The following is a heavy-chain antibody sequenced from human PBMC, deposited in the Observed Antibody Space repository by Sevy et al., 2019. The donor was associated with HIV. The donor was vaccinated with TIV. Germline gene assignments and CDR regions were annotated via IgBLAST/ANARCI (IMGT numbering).Heavy chain of an antibody. CDR1: QFAFSDYA. V-gene: IGHV3-23*01. CDR2: IGGSGGST. D-gene: IGHD6-6*01. Sequence: GGSVRLSCAASQFAFSDYAMTWVRQAPGKGLEWVASIGGSGGSTYYAESVRGRFTISRDNDKHVVYLQMDTLRVADTALYFCAKARMAARSLNPRLLNFDSWGQGTLVTVSS. J-gene: IGHJ5*01. CDR3: AKARMAARSLNPRLLNFDS.